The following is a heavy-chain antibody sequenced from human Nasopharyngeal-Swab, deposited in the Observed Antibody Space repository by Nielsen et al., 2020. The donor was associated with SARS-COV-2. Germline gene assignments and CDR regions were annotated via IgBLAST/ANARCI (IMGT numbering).Heavy chain of an antibody. V-gene: IGHV1-18*01. J-gene: IGHJ5*02. CDR3: ARDETTGYSSPEYGFDP. D-gene: IGHD6-13*01. Sequence: WVRQAPGQGLEWMGWISAYNGNTNYAQKLQGRVTMTTDTSTSTAYMELRSLRSDDAAVYYCARDETTGYSSPEYGFDPWGQGTLVTVSS. CDR2: ISAYNGNT.